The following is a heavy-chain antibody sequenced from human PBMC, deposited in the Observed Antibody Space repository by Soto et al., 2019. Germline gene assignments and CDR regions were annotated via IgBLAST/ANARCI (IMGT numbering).Heavy chain of an antibody. CDR1: GFTLTDYI. CDR3: ARGPFRQSNDDAKYYYFGMAV. Sequence: QVQLVESGGGVVQPGRSLRLSCAVSGFTLTDYIMHWVRQAPGKGLEWVALISHDGSAEYYTDSVKGRFTLSRDSSRNTLDLQMNSLRAEDTAVYYCARGPFRQSNDDAKYYYFGMAVWGQGTTVTVSS. J-gene: IGHJ6*02. D-gene: IGHD2-2*01. CDR2: ISHDGSAE. V-gene: IGHV3-30-3*01.